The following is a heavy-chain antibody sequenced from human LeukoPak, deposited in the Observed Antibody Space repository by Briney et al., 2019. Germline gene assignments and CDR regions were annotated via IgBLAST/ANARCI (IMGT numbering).Heavy chain of an antibody. CDR3: ARGTAVAPAGDWFDP. CDR1: GGTFSSYA. J-gene: IGHJ5*02. D-gene: IGHD6-19*01. Sequence: SVKVSCKASGGTFSSYAISWVRQAPGQGLEWMGRIIPILGITNYAQKFQGRVTITADKSTSTAYMELSSLRSEDTAVYYCARGTAVAPAGDWFDPWGQGTLVTVSS. CDR2: IIPILGIT. V-gene: IGHV1-69*04.